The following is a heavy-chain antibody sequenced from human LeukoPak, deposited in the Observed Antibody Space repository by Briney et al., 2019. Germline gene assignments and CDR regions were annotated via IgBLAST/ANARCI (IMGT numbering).Heavy chain of an antibody. V-gene: IGHV4-34*01. CDR1: GGSFSGYY. J-gene: IGHJ4*02. D-gene: IGHD3/OR15-3a*01. CDR2: VYHTGNT. Sequence: SETLSLTCAVYGGSFSGYYWSWIRQPPGKGLEWIGSVYHTGNTYYNASLKSRVTIVIDTSKNQISLRLTSVTATDTAMYYCARQTGSGLFTLPGGQGTLVTVSS. CDR3: ARQTGSGLFTLP.